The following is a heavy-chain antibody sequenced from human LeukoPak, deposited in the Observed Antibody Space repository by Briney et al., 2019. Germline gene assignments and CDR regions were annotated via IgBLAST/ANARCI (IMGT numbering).Heavy chain of an antibody. CDR1: RFTFSRYG. V-gene: IGHV3-30*18. D-gene: IGHD3-16*01. Sequence: GGSLRLSCAASRFTFSRYGMHWVRQAPGKGLEWVAAISYDGSNKDYGDSVKGRFTISRGNSKNTLYLQMNSLRAEDTALYYCAKELKWGEYYGMDVWGQGTTVTVSS. CDR2: ISYDGSNK. J-gene: IGHJ6*02. CDR3: AKELKWGEYYGMDV.